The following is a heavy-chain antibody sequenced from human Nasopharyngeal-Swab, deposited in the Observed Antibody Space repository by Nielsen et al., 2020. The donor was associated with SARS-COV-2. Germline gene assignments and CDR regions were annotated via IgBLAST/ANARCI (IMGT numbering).Heavy chain of an antibody. J-gene: IGHJ4*02. CDR1: GGSFSGYY. CDR2: IKHSGST. V-gene: IGHV4-34*01. CDR3: ARANTLRITIFGVVSYFDY. D-gene: IGHD3-3*01. Sequence: SETLSLTCAVYGGSFSGYYWSWIRQPPGKGLEWIGEIKHSGSTNYNPSLKSRVTISVDTSKNQFSLKLSSVTAADTAVYYCARANTLRITIFGVVSYFDYWGQGTLVTVSS.